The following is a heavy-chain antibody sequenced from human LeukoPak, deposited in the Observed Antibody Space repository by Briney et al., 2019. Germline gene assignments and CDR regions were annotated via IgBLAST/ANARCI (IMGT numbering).Heavy chain of an antibody. V-gene: IGHV4-39*07. CDR3: ARDQDTAMVRNWFDP. J-gene: IGHJ5*02. CDR1: GGSISSSSYY. CDR2: IYYSGST. D-gene: IGHD5-18*01. Sequence: SETLSLTCTVSGGSISSSSYYWGWIRQPPGKGLEWIGSIYYSGSTYYNPSLKSRVTISVDTSKNQFSLKLSSVTAADTAVYYCARDQDTAMVRNWFDPWGQGTLVTVSS.